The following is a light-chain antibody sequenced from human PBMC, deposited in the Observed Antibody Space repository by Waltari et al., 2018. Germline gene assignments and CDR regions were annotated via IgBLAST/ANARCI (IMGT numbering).Light chain of an antibody. Sequence: DIVMTQSPDPLPVSLGERATVNCKSSQSVLYSSNNKNYLAWYQQKPGQPPKLLIYWASTRDSGVPDRFSGSGSGTDFTLTISSLQAEDVAVYYCQQYYSTPRTFGQGTKVEI. CDR3: QQYYSTPRT. J-gene: IGKJ1*01. CDR2: WAS. CDR1: QSVLYSSNNKNY. V-gene: IGKV4-1*01.